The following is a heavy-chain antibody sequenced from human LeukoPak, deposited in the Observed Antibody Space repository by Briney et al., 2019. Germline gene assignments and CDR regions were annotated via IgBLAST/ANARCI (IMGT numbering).Heavy chain of an antibody. CDR1: GFTFSSYG. CDR2: KRYDGSNK. D-gene: IGHD2-2*01. Sequence: GGSLRLPCAASGFTFSSYGMHWVRQAPGKGLEWVAFKRYDGSNKYYADSVKGRFTISRDNYRNTLYLQMNSLRAEDTAVYYCAKDWSFVVVVSAAMFNSYYFDYWGQGTLVTVSS. J-gene: IGHJ4*02. CDR3: AKDWSFVVVVSAAMFNSYYFDY. V-gene: IGHV3-30*02.